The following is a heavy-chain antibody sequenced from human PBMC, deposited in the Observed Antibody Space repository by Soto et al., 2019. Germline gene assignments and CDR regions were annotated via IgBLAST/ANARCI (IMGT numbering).Heavy chain of an antibody. J-gene: IGHJ4*02. V-gene: IGHV4-59*13. CDR3: ARGSNSNFEGPIV. CDR1: GGTIGDSS. CDR2: IFYRGET. D-gene: IGHD2-2*01. Sequence: SEPLALPSSGSGGTIGDSSWNWSRQPPGKGLEWIGYIFYRGETKYNPSHSLWSRVTISTDTSKSQVSLTLTSVTAADTAVYYCARGSNSNFEGPIVWGQGTLVTVSS.